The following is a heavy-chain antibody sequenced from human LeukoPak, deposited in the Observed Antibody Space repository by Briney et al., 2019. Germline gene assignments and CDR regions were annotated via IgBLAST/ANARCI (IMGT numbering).Heavy chain of an antibody. D-gene: IGHD3-22*01. V-gene: IGHV4-59*01. Sequence: SETLSLTCTVSGGSISSYYWSWIRQPPGKGLEWIGYIYYSESTNYNPSLKSRVTISADTSKNQISPKLSSVTAADTAVYYCARDGEVEDSSGYIWFDPWGQGTLVTVSS. CDR3: ARDGEVEDSSGYIWFDP. CDR1: GGSISSYY. J-gene: IGHJ5*02. CDR2: IYYSEST.